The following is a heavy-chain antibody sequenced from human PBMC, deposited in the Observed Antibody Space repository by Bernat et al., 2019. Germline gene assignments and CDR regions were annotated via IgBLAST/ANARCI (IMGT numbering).Heavy chain of an antibody. D-gene: IGHD3-3*01. CDR1: GGSISSGGYY. J-gene: IGHJ4*02. Sequence: QVQLQESGPGLVKPSQTLSLTCTVSGGSISSGGYYWSWIRQHPGKGLEWIGYIYYSGSTYYNPSLKSRVTISVDTSKNQFSLKLSSVTAADTAVYYCARVGYDFWSGYSLIRSYYFDYWGQGTLVTVSS. CDR3: ARVGYDFWSGYSLIRSYYFDY. CDR2: IYYSGST. V-gene: IGHV4-31*03.